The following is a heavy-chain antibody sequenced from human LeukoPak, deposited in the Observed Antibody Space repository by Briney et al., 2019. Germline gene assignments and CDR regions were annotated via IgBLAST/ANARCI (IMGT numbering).Heavy chain of an antibody. CDR1: GGSITSTTNY. V-gene: IGHV4-39*02. CDR2: MYYSGNT. J-gene: IGHJ3*02. D-gene: IGHD6-19*01. Sequence: SETLSLTCTVSGGSITSTTNYWGWFRQPPGKGLEWIASMYYSGNTYYNPSLKSRVTISIDTSKNQFSLKVTSVTAADTAVYYCARDSAVAGIPAFDIWGQGTMVTVSS. CDR3: ARDSAVAGIPAFDI.